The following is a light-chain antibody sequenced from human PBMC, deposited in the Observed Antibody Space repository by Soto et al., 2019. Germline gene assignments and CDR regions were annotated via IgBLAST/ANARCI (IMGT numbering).Light chain of an antibody. J-gene: IGKJ1*01. CDR2: DAS. CDR1: QSISSW. CDR3: QQYSTYPWT. V-gene: IGKV1-5*01. Sequence: DIQMTQSPSTLSASVGDRVTITCRASQSISSWLAWYQQKPGKAPKVLIFDASSLESGVPSRFSGSGSATEFTLTISSLQPDDFAPYYCQQYSTYPWTLGQGTKVDSK.